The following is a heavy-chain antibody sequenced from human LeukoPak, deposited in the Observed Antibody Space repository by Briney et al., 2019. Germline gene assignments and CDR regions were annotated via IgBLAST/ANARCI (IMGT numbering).Heavy chain of an antibody. Sequence: SETLSLTCTVSGGSISSSNYHWRWIRQPPGKGLEWIGSIYYSGTTNYNPSLKSRITIIVDTSKNQFSLKLSSVTAADTAVYYCAREYKSSPDYWGQGTLVTVSS. J-gene: IGHJ4*02. V-gene: IGHV4-39*01. CDR1: GGSISSSNYH. CDR2: IYYSGTT. CDR3: AREYKSSPDY. D-gene: IGHD1-1*01.